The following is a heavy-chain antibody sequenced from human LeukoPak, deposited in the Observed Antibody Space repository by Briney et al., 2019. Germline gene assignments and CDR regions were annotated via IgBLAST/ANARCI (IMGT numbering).Heavy chain of an antibody. D-gene: IGHD6-13*01. Sequence: GASVKVSCKASGYTFTGYYMHWVRQAPGQGLEWMGWINPNSGGTNYAQKFQGRVTMTRDTSISTAYMELGRLTSDDTAIYYCANNIGARGVDYWGQGTLVTVSS. CDR2: INPNSGGT. CDR1: GYTFTGYY. V-gene: IGHV1-2*02. CDR3: ANNIGARGVDY. J-gene: IGHJ4*02.